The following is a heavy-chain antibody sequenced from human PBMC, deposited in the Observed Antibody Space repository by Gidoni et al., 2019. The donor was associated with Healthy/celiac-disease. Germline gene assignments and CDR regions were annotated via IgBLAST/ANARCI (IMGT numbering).Heavy chain of an antibody. CDR3: ARGGYCSSTSCYTVGRRRAYFDY. Sequence: QVQLQQWGAGLLKPSETLSLTCAVYGGSFRGYYLSWIRQPPGKGLEWIGEINHSGSTNYNPSLKSRVTISVDTSKNQFSLKLSSVTAADTAVYYCARGGYCSSTSCYTVGRRRAYFDYWGQGTLVTVSS. J-gene: IGHJ4*02. D-gene: IGHD2-2*02. V-gene: IGHV4-34*01. CDR2: INHSGST. CDR1: GGSFRGYY.